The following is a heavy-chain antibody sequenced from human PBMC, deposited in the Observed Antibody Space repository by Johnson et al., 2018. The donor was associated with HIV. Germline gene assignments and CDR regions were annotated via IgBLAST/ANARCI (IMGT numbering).Heavy chain of an antibody. CDR3: ATVVYYDSSALRMYAFDI. Sequence: VQLVESGGGVVQPGRSLRLSCAGSGFTFSDYYMNWLRQAPGKGLEWVGRIKSKTDGGTTDYAAPVKGRFTISRDDSKNTLYLQMNNLRAEDTALYYWATVVYYDSSALRMYAFDIWGQGTMVTVSS. D-gene: IGHD3-22*01. CDR2: IKSKTDGGTT. V-gene: IGHV3-15*05. J-gene: IGHJ3*02. CDR1: GFTFSDYY.